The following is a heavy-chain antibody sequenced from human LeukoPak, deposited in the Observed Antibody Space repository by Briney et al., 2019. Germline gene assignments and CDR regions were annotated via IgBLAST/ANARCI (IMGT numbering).Heavy chain of an antibody. CDR2: INSDGSTT. D-gene: IGHD1-7*01. Sequence: PGGSLRLSCAASGFTFSSYGMHWVRQAPGKGLVWVSHINSDGSTTRYADSVKGRFTISRDNAKNTLYLQMNSLRAEDTAVYHCASSNYFDPWGQGTLVTVSS. J-gene: IGHJ5*02. V-gene: IGHV3-74*01. CDR3: ASSNYFDP. CDR1: GFTFSSYG.